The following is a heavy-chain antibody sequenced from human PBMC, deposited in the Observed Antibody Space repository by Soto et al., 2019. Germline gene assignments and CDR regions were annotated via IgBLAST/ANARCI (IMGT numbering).Heavy chain of an antibody. V-gene: IGHV5-51*01. CDR1: GYSFPSYW. J-gene: IGHJ6*02. D-gene: IGHD3-10*01. CDR2: IYPGDSDT. Sequence: PGESLKISCKGSGYSFPSYWIGWVRQMPGKGLEWMGIIYPGDSDTRYSPSFQGQVTISADKSISTAYLQWSSLKASDTAMYYCAGGGVRGVITRTRGYYGMDVWGQGTTVTVSS. CDR3: AGGGVRGVITRTRGYYGMDV.